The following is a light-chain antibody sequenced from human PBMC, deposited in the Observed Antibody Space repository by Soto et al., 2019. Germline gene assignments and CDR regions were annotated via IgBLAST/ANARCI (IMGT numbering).Light chain of an antibody. V-gene: IGKV1-39*01. J-gene: IGKJ1*01. Sequence: DIQMTQSPSTLSASVGDRVTITCRASQSITTSVNWYQQKLGKAPTLLIYAASSLQSGVPSRFSGSGSGTDFTRTISSLQPEDFATYFCQQCYSSPRTFGQGTKVEI. CDR2: AAS. CDR1: QSITTS. CDR3: QQCYSSPRT.